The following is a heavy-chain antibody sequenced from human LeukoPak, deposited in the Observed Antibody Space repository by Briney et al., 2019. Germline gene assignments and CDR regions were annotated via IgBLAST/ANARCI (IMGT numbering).Heavy chain of an antibody. Sequence: ASVKVSCKASGYTFISYQMHWVRQAPGQGLEWMGIINPTGGSTSHTQKFQGRVTITRDTSTSTVYMELSSLRSEDTAVYYCARKGSSSCFDYWGQGTLVIVSS. D-gene: IGHD6-6*01. V-gene: IGHV1-46*01. J-gene: IGHJ4*02. CDR3: ARKGSSSCFDY. CDR2: INPTGGST. CDR1: GYTFISYQ.